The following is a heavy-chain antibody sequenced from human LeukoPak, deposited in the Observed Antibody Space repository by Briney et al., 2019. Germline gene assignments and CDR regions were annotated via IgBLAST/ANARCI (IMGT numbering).Heavy chain of an antibody. D-gene: IGHD6-19*01. J-gene: IGHJ4*02. CDR1: GFTFSSYS. V-gene: IGHV3-21*01. CDR3: ARDPRSIAVAGFIDY. CDR2: ISSSSSYI. Sequence: GGSLRLSCAASGFTFSSYSMNWVRQAPGKGLEWVSSISSSSSYIYYADSVKGRFTISRDNAKNSLYLQMNSLRAEDTAVYYCARDPRSIAVAGFIDYWGQGTLVTVSS.